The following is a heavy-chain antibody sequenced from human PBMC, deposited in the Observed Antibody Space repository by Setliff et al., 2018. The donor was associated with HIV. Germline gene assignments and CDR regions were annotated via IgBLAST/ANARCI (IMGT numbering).Heavy chain of an antibody. V-gene: IGHV3-23*01. CDR1: GFTFDSHG. CDR3: AKKTAAYTSGSWLHY. J-gene: IGHJ4*02. CDR2: INPAGITM. D-gene: IGHD3-10*01. Sequence: GGSLRLSCAGSGFTFDSHGMIWVRQAPGRGLEWLSYINPAGITMYYADSVKGRFVISREKSKSTLYRQMNSLRAEDTAVYYCAKKTAAYTSGSWLHYWGQGTLVTVSS.